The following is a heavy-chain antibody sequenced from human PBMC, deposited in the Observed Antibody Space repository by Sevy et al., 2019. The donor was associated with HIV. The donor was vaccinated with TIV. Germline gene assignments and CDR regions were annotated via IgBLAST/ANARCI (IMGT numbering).Heavy chain of an antibody. CDR1: GFTVSSNY. D-gene: IGHD3-16*01. V-gene: IGHV3-53*01. J-gene: IGHJ4*02. CDR3: ARESSWGGFDY. Sequence: GESLKISCAASGFTVSSNYMSCVRQAPGKGLEWVSVIYSGGSTYYADSVKGRFTISRDNSKNTLYLQMNSLRAEDTAVYYCARESSWGGFDYWGQGTLVTVSS. CDR2: IYSGGST.